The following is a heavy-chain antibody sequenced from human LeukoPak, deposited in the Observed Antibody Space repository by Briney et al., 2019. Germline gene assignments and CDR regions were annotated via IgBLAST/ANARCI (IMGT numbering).Heavy chain of an antibody. Sequence: SETLSLFCTVSGGSISSSSYYWGWIRQPPGKGLEWIGSIYYSGSTYYNPSLKSRVTTSVDTSKNQFSLKLSSVTAADTAVYYCARTSYYDSSGYSHYAFDIWGQGTMVTVSS. CDR3: ARTSYYDSSGYSHYAFDI. D-gene: IGHD3-22*01. CDR1: GGSISSSSYY. CDR2: IYYSGST. V-gene: IGHV4-39*01. J-gene: IGHJ3*02.